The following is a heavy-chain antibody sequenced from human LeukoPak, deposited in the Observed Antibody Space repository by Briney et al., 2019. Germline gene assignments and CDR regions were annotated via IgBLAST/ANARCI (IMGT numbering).Heavy chain of an antibody. D-gene: IGHD6-13*01. CDR2: ISYEGSAK. J-gene: IGHJ4*02. CDR1: GFTFSNYG. V-gene: IGHV3-30*18. CDR3: AKEQDPRVSAQLDH. Sequence: GRSLRLSCAASGFTFSNYGMHWVRQAPGKGLEWVAVISYEGSAKYYADSVEGRFTISRDNSKNTLNLQMDSLRAGDTAVYYCAKEQDPRVSAQLDHWGQGTLVTVSS.